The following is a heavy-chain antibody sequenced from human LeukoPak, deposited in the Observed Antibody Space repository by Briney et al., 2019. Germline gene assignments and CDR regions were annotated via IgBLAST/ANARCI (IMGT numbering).Heavy chain of an antibody. V-gene: IGHV3-48*03. CDR3: ARGSYCSSVSCYYGY. Sequence: GGSLRLSCAASGFTFSSYEMNWVRQAPGKGPEWVSYISSSGSTKYYADSVKGRFTISRDNAKNSLYLQVNSLRAEDTAVYYCARGSYCSSVSCYYGYWGQGTLVTVSS. D-gene: IGHD2-15*01. CDR2: ISSSGSTK. CDR1: GFTFSSYE. J-gene: IGHJ4*02.